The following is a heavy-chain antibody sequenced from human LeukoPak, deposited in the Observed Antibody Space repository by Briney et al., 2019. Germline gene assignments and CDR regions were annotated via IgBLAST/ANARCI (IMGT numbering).Heavy chain of an antibody. J-gene: IGHJ4*02. CDR1: GFTFSSYA. CDR2: ISSSRSTI. Sequence: PGGSLRLSCAASGFTFSSYAMSWVRQAPGKGLEWVSYISSSRSTIYYADSVQGRFTISRDNAKNSLYLQMNSLRAEDTAVYYCARETYFYDTTYYYVKYFDSWGQGTLVTVSS. D-gene: IGHD3-22*01. V-gene: IGHV3-48*04. CDR3: ARETYFYDTTYYYVKYFDS.